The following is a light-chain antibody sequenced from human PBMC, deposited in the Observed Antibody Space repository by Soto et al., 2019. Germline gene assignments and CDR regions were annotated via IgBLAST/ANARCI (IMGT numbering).Light chain of an antibody. CDR1: SGSIASNN. J-gene: IGLJ2*01. CDR2: EDN. Sequence: NFMLTQPHSVSESPGKTVTISCTRSSGSIASNNVQWYQQRPGSAPTTVIYEDNQRPSGVPDRFSGSIDRSSNSASLTISGLKTEDEADYYCQSYSSTDHVFFGAGTKVTVL. CDR3: QSYSSTDHVF. V-gene: IGLV6-57*04.